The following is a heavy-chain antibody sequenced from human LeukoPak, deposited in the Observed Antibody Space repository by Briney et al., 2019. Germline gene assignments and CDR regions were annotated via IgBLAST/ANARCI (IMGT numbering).Heavy chain of an antibody. J-gene: IGHJ3*02. Sequence: SGGSLRLSCAASGFTFSSYWMHWVRQAPGKGLVWVSRINTDGSSTSYADSVKGRFTISRDNSKNTLYLQMNSLRAEDTAVYYCARGGYYYGSGSPDAFDIWGQGTMVTVSS. V-gene: IGHV3-74*01. CDR2: INTDGSST. CDR3: ARGGYYYGSGSPDAFDI. CDR1: GFTFSSYW. D-gene: IGHD3-10*01.